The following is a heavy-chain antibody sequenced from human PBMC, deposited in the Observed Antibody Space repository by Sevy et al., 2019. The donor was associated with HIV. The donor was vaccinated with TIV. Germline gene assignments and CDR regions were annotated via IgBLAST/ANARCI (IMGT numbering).Heavy chain of an antibody. CDR2: IKQDGSEK. CDR1: VFIFNSYW. Sequence: GGSLRLSCGASVFIFNSYWRTWVRQAPGKGLEWVATIKQDGSEKYYVDSVKGRFTISRDNVKNSVHLQMSSLRVEDTAMYYCARDYSWGQGTQVTVSS. J-gene: IGHJ4*02. CDR3: ARDYS. V-gene: IGHV3-7*01.